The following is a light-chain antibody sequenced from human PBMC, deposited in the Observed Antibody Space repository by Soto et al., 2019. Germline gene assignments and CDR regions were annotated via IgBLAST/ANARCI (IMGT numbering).Light chain of an antibody. CDR2: DAS. V-gene: IGKV3-11*01. CDR1: QSVTTY. CDR3: LQRSNWPPLLS. Sequence: EIVLTQSPATLSLSPGERATLSCRASQSVTTYLAWYQQKPGQAPRLLIYDASSRATGIPARFGGSGSGTDFTLTISSLEPEDFAFYYCLQRSNWPPLLSFGGGTKVDI. J-gene: IGKJ4*01.